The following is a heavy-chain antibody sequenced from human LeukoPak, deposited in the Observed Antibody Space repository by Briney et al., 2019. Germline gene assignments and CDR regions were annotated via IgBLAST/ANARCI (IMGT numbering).Heavy chain of an antibody. J-gene: IGHJ4*02. V-gene: IGHV4-34*01. CDR1: GGSFSGYY. Sequence: PSETLSLTCAVYGGSFSGYYWSWIRQPPGKGLEWIGEINHSGSTNYNPSLKSRVTISVDTSKNQFSLKLSSVTAADTAVYYCARDSLPRRNSKRLMYWGQGTLVTVSS. CDR3: ARDSLPRRNSKRLMY. D-gene: IGHD1-7*01. CDR2: INHSGST.